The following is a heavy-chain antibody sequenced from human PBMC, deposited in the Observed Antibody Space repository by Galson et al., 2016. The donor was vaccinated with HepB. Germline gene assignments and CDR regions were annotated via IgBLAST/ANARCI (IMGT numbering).Heavy chain of an antibody. J-gene: IGHJ4*02. CDR3: AREGTGGFDY. V-gene: IGHV3-7*01. CDR1: GFTFNGYW. D-gene: IGHD1/OR15-1a*01. Sequence: SLRLSCAASGFTFNGYWMSWVRQAPGKGLEWVANINQYGSKKEYVDAVKGRFTISRENAKNSLYLQMNILRAEDTAVYHCAREGTGGFDYWGRGTLVTVSS. CDR2: INQYGSKK.